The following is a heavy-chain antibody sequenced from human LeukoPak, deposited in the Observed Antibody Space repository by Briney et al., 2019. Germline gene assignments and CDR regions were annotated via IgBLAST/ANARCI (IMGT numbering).Heavy chain of an antibody. D-gene: IGHD5-18*01. Sequence: SETLSLTCTVSGGSISSYYWSWIRQPPGKGLEWIGYIYYSGSTNYNPSLKSRVTISVDTSKNQFSLKLSSVTAADTAVYYCARHVGGIQLLWGQGTLVTVSS. V-gene: IGHV4-59*01. CDR3: ARHVGGIQLL. CDR2: IYYSGST. J-gene: IGHJ4*02. CDR1: GGSISSYY.